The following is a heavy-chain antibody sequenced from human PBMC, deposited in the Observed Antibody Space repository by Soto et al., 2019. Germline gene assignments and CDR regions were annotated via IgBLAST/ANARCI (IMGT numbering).Heavy chain of an antibody. CDR3: AKSAGGYCSTTTCAGNFGYFDL. CDR1: GFTFSSYA. V-gene: IGHV3-23*01. J-gene: IGHJ2*01. Sequence: EVPLLESGGGLVQPGGSLRLSCAASGFTFSSYAMSWVRQAPGKGLEWVSGISGSGDSTYYADSVKGRFTISRDNSTSTLYLQMNSLRADDTAVYYCAKSAGGYCSTTTCAGNFGYFDLWGRGTLVTVSS. D-gene: IGHD2-2*01. CDR2: ISGSGDST.